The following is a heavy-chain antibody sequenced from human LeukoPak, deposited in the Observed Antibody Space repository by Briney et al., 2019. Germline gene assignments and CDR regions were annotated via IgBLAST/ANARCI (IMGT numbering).Heavy chain of an antibody. CDR1: GLTFSSDW. V-gene: IGHV3-7*01. CDR3: ARDEIPDSSSWYGN. Sequence: GGSLRLSCAAAGLTFSSDWMSWVRQAPEKGLEWVANIKQDGSEKYYVDSVKGRFTISRDNAKNSLYLQMNSLRAEDTAVYYCARDEIPDSSSWYGNWGQGTLVTVSS. D-gene: IGHD6-13*01. J-gene: IGHJ4*02. CDR2: IKQDGSEK.